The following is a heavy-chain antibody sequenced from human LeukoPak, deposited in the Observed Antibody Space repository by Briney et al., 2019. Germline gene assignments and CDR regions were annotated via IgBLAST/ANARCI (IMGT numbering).Heavy chain of an antibody. V-gene: IGHV4-38-2*02. CDR1: GYSISSGYY. J-gene: IGHJ4*02. CDR2: VYYSGST. CDR3: ARVGYYYDIDN. D-gene: IGHD3-22*01. Sequence: SETLSLTCTVSGYSISSGYYWGWIRQPPGMGLEWIGSVYYSGSTYYNPSLKSRVTISVDTSKNQFSLKLSSVTAADTAVYYCARVGYYYDIDNWGQGTLVTVSS.